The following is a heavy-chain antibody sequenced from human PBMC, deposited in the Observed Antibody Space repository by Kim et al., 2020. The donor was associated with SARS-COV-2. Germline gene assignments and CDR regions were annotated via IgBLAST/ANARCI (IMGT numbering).Heavy chain of an antibody. Sequence: GGSLRLSCAASGFTFSSYSMNWVRQAPGKGLEWVSSISSSSSYIYYADSVKGRFTISRDNAKNSLYLQMNSLRAEDTAVYYCARADYHRALVEWFSSYYYIAVCGKGTTVTVSS. CDR2: ISSSSSYI. CDR3: ARADYHRALVEWFSSYYYIAV. V-gene: IGHV3-21*01. D-gene: IGHD3-3*01. J-gene: IGHJ6*03. CDR1: GFTFSSYS.